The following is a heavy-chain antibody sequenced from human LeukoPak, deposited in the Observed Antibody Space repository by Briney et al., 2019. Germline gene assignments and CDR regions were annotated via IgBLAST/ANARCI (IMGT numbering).Heavy chain of an antibody. J-gene: IGHJ4*02. D-gene: IGHD2-2*01. CDR1: GFTFSNYA. V-gene: IGHV3-23*01. Sequence: GGSLRLSCAASGFTFSNYAMSWVRQAPGKGLEWFSAITDSGGDTYYADSVKGCFTISRDNSKNTLDLQMSSLRAEDTAVYYCAKGSTSSRPYYFDYWGQGALVTVSS. CDR2: ITDSGGDT. CDR3: AKGSTSSRPYYFDY.